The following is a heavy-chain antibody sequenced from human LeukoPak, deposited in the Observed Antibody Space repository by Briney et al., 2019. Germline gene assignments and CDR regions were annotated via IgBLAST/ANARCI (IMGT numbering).Heavy chain of an antibody. Sequence: PSETLSLTCTVSGGSISSGSYYWRWIRQPAGKGLEWIGRIYTSGSTNYNPSLKSRVTISVGTSKNQFTLKLSSVTAADTAVYYCARGGGYWGQGTLVTVSS. CDR2: IYTSGST. CDR1: GGSISSGSYY. D-gene: IGHD3-16*01. J-gene: IGHJ4*02. CDR3: ARGGGY. V-gene: IGHV4-61*02.